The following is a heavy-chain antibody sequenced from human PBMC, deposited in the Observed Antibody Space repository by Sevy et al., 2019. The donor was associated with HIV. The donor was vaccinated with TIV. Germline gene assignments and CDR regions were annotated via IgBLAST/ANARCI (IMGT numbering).Heavy chain of an antibody. CDR2: ISYDGSNK. D-gene: IGHD1-1*01. J-gene: IGHJ4*02. Sequence: GGSLRLSCAASGFTFSSYGMHWVRQAPGKGLEWVAVISYDGSNKYYADSVKGRFTISRAKSKNTLYLQMNSLRAEDTAVYYCAKDWTTGTHDEHFDYWGQGTLVTVSS. CDR1: GFTFSSYG. V-gene: IGHV3-30*18. CDR3: AKDWTTGTHDEHFDY.